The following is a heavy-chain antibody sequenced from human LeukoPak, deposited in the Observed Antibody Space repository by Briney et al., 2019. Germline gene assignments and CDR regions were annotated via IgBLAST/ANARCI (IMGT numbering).Heavy chain of an antibody. CDR3: ARDSPRTGP. J-gene: IGHJ5*02. CDR1: GFTFSSYW. Sequence: GGSLRLSCAASGFTFSSYWMHWVRHVPGQGLEWVSHIDGDGRITNYGDSVKGRFTISRDNAKNILYLQMNSLRAEDTAVYYCARDSPRTGPWGQGILVTVSS. D-gene: IGHD1-1*01. V-gene: IGHV3-74*01. CDR2: IDGDGRIT.